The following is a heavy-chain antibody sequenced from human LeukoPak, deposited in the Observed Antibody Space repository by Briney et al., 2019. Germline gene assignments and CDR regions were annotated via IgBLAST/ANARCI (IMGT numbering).Heavy chain of an antibody. CDR3: ARVDRIAAAEGYYYGMNV. Sequence: ASVKVSCKASGYTFTSYDINWVRQATGQGLEWMGWMNPNSGNTGYAQKFQGRVTMTRNTSISTAYMELSSLRSEHTAVYYCARVDRIAAAEGYYYGMNVWGQGTTVTVSS. CDR2: MNPNSGNT. D-gene: IGHD6-13*01. CDR1: GYTFTSYD. V-gene: IGHV1-8*01. J-gene: IGHJ6*02.